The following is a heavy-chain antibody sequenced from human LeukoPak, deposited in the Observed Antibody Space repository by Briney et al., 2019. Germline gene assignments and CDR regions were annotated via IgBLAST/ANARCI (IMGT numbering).Heavy chain of an antibody. Sequence: SETLSLTCTVSGGSITSYDWSWFRQPPRKGLEWIGDIYYSGSTNYNPSLKSRVTISVDMSKNQFSLKLTSVTAADTAVYYCARVHLYASGGYSDYWGQGTLVTVSS. J-gene: IGHJ4*02. CDR1: GGSITSYD. V-gene: IGHV4-59*01. D-gene: IGHD3-10*01. CDR2: IYYSGST. CDR3: ARVHLYASGGYSDY.